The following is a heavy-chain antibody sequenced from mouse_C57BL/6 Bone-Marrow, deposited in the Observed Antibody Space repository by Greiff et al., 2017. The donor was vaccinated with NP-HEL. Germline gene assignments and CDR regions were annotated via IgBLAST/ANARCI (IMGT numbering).Heavy chain of an antibody. Sequence: QVQLQQPGAELVKPGASVKLSCKASGYTFTSDWMHWVKQRPGQGLEWIGMIHPNSGSTNYNEKFKSKATLTEDKSSRTAYMQLSSLTSEDSAVYYCARWNTVVVLDWYFDVWGTGTTVTVSS. CDR2: IHPNSGST. CDR3: ARWNTVVVLDWYFDV. J-gene: IGHJ1*03. D-gene: IGHD1-1*01. CDR1: GYTFTSDW. V-gene: IGHV1-64*01.